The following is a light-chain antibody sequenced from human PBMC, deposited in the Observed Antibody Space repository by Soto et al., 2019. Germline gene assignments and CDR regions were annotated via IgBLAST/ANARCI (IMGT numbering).Light chain of an antibody. Sequence: EIVLTQSPATLSLSPWERGTLSCRASESVTNYLAWYQQKPGQAPRLLVYDVSNRATGIPARFSGGGSGTDFTLTISNLEPEDFAAYYCQQRSDWPWTFGQGTKVDIK. CDR2: DVS. CDR1: ESVTNY. V-gene: IGKV3-11*01. CDR3: QQRSDWPWT. J-gene: IGKJ1*01.